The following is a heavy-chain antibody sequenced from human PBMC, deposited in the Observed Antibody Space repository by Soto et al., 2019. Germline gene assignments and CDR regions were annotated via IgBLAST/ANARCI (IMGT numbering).Heavy chain of an antibody. V-gene: IGHV3-48*02. Sequence: EVQLVESGGGLVQPGGSLRLSCAASGFSFSTYSMNWVRQAPGKGLEWVSYISSGSNTIYYVDSVKGRFTISRDNAKNPLYLEMNSLRDEDTAVYYSARGGSCSDNGMDVWGQGTTVTVSS. D-gene: IGHD2-2*01. CDR3: ARGGSCSDNGMDV. J-gene: IGHJ6*02. CDR2: ISSGSNTI. CDR1: GFSFSTYS.